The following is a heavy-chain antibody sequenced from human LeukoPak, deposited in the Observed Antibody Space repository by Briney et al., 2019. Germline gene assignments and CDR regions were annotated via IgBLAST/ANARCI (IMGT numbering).Heavy chain of an antibody. CDR2: ISSSGSTI. Sequence: GGSLRLSCAASGFTFSDYYMSWIHQALGKGLEWVPYISSSGSTIYYADSVKGRFTISRDNAKNSLYLQMNSLRAEDTAVYYCARGYSGYDPFDYWGQGTLVTVSS. J-gene: IGHJ4*02. CDR3: ARGYSGYDPFDY. D-gene: IGHD5-12*01. CDR1: GFTFSDYY. V-gene: IGHV3-11*04.